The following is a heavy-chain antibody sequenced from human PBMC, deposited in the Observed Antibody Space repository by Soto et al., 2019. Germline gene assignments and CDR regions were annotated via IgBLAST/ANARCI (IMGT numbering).Heavy chain of an antibody. J-gene: IGHJ1*01. V-gene: IGHV1-69*13. CDR1: GGTFSSYA. CDR3: ARDQFTRNYYDSSGYNIRGRFQH. D-gene: IGHD3-22*01. CDR2: IIPIFGTA. Sequence: SVKVSCKASGGTFSSYAISWVRQAPGQGLEWMGGIIPIFGTANYAQKFQGRVTITADESTSTACMELSSLRSEDTAVYYCARDQFTRNYYDSSGYNIRGRFQHWGPGTLVTVSS.